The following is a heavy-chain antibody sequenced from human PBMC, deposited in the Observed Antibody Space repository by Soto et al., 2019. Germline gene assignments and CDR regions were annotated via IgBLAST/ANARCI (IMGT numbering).Heavy chain of an antibody. V-gene: IGHV3-72*01. CDR1: GFSLSDHY. CDR2: SRNKTKSYTS. Sequence: EVQLVESGGDLVQPGGSLRLSCAVSGFSLSDHYMDWVRQAPGKGLEWVGRSRNKTKSYTSDYAASVKGRFTISRDDSKNSLYLQMNSRKTEDTAVYYCTRATDWGWGQGTLVTVSS. D-gene: IGHD2-21*01. CDR3: TRATDWG. J-gene: IGHJ4*02.